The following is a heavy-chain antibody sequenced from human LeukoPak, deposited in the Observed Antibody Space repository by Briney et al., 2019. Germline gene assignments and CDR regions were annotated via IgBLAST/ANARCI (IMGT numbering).Heavy chain of an antibody. CDR2: IYYSGST. D-gene: IGHD3-22*01. CDR3: ARDRQYYYDSSASFDY. Sequence: KPSETLSLTCTVSGGSISSSSYYWGWIRQPPGKGLEWIGIIYYSGSTYYNPSLKSRVTISLDTSKNQFSLKLSSVTAADTAVYYCARDRQYYYDSSASFDYWGQGTLVTVSS. CDR1: GGSISSSSYY. V-gene: IGHV4-39*07. J-gene: IGHJ4*02.